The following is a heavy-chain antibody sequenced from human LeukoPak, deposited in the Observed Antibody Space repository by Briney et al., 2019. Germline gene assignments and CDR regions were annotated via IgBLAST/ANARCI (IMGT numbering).Heavy chain of an antibody. CDR1: GGTFSSYA. J-gene: IGHJ4*02. Sequence: ASVKVSCKASGGTFSSYAISWVRQAPGQGLEWMGGIIPIFGTAKYAQKFQGRVTITADESTSTAYMELSSLRSEDTAVYYCASVYYDSSGYYPFDYWGQGTLVTVSS. D-gene: IGHD3-22*01. CDR3: ASVYYDSSGYYPFDY. CDR2: IIPIFGTA. V-gene: IGHV1-69*13.